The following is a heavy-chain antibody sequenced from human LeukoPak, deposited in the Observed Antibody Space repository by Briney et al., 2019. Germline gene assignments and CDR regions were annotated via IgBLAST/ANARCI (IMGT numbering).Heavy chain of an antibody. D-gene: IGHD2-15*01. CDR2: IYYSGST. CDR3: AREVDSCFYY. V-gene: IGHV4-31*03. CDR1: GGSISSGGYY. J-gene: IGHJ4*02. Sequence: SETLSLTCTVSGGSISSGGYYWIRIRQHPGKGLEWIGYIYYSGSTYYNPSLKSRVTISVDTSKNQFSLKLSSVTAADMTVYYSAREVDSCFYYCGQGTLVTVSS.